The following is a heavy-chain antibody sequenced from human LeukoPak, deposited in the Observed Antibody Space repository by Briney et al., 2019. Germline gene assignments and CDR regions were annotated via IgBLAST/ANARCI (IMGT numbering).Heavy chain of an antibody. Sequence: GGSLRLSCAGSGFTFSNYEMNWVRQAPGKGLEWLSYISTGGSTIYHADSVKGRFTISRDNANNSLYLQMNGLRPEDTALYYCVRRYCSSTSCTFDYWGQGTLVTVSS. CDR2: ISTGGSTI. J-gene: IGHJ4*02. CDR1: GFTFSNYE. D-gene: IGHD2-2*01. V-gene: IGHV3-48*03. CDR3: VRRYCSSTSCTFDY.